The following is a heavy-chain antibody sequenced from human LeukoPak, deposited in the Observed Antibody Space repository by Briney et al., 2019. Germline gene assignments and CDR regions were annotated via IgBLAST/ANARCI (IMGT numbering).Heavy chain of an antibody. Sequence: SETLSLTCAVYGGSFSGYYWSWIRQPPGKGLEWIGEINHSGSTNYNPSLKSRVTISVDTSKNQFSLKLSSVTAADTAVYYCARDSTGAMDLWGQGTLVTVSS. CDR2: INHSGST. D-gene: IGHD2/OR15-2a*01. V-gene: IGHV4-34*01. CDR1: GGSFSGYY. CDR3: ARDSTGAMDL. J-gene: IGHJ4*02.